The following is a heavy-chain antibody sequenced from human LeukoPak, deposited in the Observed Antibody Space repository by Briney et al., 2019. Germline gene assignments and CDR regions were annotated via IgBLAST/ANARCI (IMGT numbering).Heavy chain of an antibody. J-gene: IGHJ4*02. V-gene: IGHV1-2*04. CDR2: INPNSGGT. CDR1: GYTFTGYY. D-gene: IGHD3-10*01. CDR3: ARDADYYGSGSFMDPIDY. Sequence: ASVKVSCKASGYTFTGYYMHWVRQAPGQGLEWMGWINPNSGGTNYAQKFQGWVTMTRDTSISTAYMELSRLRSDDTAVYYCARDADYYGSGSFMDPIDYWGQGTLVTVSS.